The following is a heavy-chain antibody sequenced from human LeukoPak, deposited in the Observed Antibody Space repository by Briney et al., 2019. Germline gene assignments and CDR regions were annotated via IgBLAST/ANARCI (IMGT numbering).Heavy chain of an antibody. CDR3: ARDHYQWPFGGWFDS. CDR2: IYTSGST. J-gene: IGHJ5*01. Sequence: SETLSLTCTVSGYSMSSGYYWSWIRQPAGKGLEWIGRIYTSGSTNYNPSLKSRVTMSVDTSKNQFSLKLSSVTAADTAVYYCARDHYQWPFGGWFDSWGQGTLVTVPS. V-gene: IGHV4-4*07. D-gene: IGHD6-19*01. CDR1: GYSMSSGYY.